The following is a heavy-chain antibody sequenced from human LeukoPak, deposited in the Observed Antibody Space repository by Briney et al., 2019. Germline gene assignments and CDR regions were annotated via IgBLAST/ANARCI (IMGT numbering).Heavy chain of an antibody. V-gene: IGHV4-34*01. J-gene: IGHJ4*02. CDR3: ARIAARTAY. D-gene: IGHD6-6*01. CDR2: INHSGST. Sequence: SETLSLTCAVYGGSFSGYYWSWIRQPPGKGLEWIGEINHSGSTNYNPSLKSRVTISVDTSKNQFSLKLSSVTAADTAVYYCARIAARTAYWGQGTLATVSS. CDR1: GGSFSGYY.